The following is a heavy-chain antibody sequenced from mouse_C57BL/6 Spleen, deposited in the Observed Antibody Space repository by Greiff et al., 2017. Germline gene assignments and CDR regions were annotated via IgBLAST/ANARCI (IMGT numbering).Heavy chain of an antibody. D-gene: IGHD5-2*01. J-gene: IGHJ2*01. CDR2: INPSTGGT. Sequence: VQLKQSVPELVKPGASVKISCKASGYSFTGYYMNWVKQSPEKSLEWIGEINPSTGGTTYNQKFKAKATLTVDKSSSTAYMQLKSLTSEDAAVYYCGREYLDWGQGTTLTVSS. CDR1: GYSFTGYY. V-gene: IGHV1-42*01. CDR3: GREYLD.